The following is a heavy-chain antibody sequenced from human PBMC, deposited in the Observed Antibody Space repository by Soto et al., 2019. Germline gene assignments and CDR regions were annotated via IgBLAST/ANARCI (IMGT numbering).Heavy chain of an antibody. CDR2: IYASVNT. Sequence: QVQLQESGPGLVKPSQTLSLTCTVSGDSLSSGGHYWSWIRQHPGKGLAWIGPIYASVNTYYSPYLRSRVTISADMSKNQFSLTLRSVTAADTAVYYCARVDHRGYFAILTDYWGQGTLVTVSS. CDR1: GDSLSSGGHY. CDR3: ARVDHRGYFAILTDY. J-gene: IGHJ4*02. D-gene: IGHD3-9*01. V-gene: IGHV4-31*03.